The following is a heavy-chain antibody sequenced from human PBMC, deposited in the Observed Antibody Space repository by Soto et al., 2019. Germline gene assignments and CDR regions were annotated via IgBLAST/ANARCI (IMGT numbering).Heavy chain of an antibody. Sequence: QVQLVQSGAEVKKPGSSVKVSCKASGGTFSNTAFIWVRQAPGQGLEWMGGIIPIVGAPNYAQKFQGRLMISEDDSASKAYMELNTLTSEDTAVYYCATPAEPLDTAMLKGLAHWGQGTLVTVSS. CDR2: IIPIVGAP. CDR1: GGTFSNTA. D-gene: IGHD5-18*01. J-gene: IGHJ4*02. V-gene: IGHV1-69*01. CDR3: ATPAEPLDTAMLKGLAH.